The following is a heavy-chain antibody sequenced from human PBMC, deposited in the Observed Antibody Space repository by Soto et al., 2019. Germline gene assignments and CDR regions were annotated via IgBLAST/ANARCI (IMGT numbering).Heavy chain of an antibody. CDR3: ARSQGSSTSLEIYYYYYYGMDV. J-gene: IGHJ6*02. V-gene: IGHV1-69*13. Sequence: GASGKVSCKASGGTFSSYAISWVRQAPGQRLEWKGGIILIVGSANYAQKFQGRVTITADESTSTAYMELSSLRSEDTAVYYCARSQGSSTSLEIYYYYYYGMDVWGQGTTVTVSS. D-gene: IGHD2-2*01. CDR1: GGTFSSYA. CDR2: IILIVGSA.